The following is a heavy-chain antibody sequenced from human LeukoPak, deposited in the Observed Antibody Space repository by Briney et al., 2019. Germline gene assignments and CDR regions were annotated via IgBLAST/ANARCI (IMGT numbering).Heavy chain of an antibody. D-gene: IGHD3-9*01. CDR3: ARGRYYDILTGYYSDY. Sequence: GGSLRLSCAASGFTFSTYWMTRVRQAPGKGLEWVANLKQDGSEKYYVDSVKGRFTISRDNAKNSVFLQMNSLRAEDTAVYYCARGRYYDILTGYYSDYWGQGTLVTVSS. V-gene: IGHV3-7*01. J-gene: IGHJ4*02. CDR1: GFTFSTYW. CDR2: LKQDGSEK.